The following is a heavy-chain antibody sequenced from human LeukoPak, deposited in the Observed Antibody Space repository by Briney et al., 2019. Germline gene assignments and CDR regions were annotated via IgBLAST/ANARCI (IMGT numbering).Heavy chain of an antibody. J-gene: IGHJ5*02. CDR2: FGVYNGNR. CDR3: ARDHAAGWELPLNWFDP. V-gene: IGHV1-18*04. D-gene: IGHD1-7*01. Sequence: ASVKVSCTASGYIFTSYGITWVRQAPGQGLERMGWFGVYNGNRNYAQKFQGRVTLTTDTSTSTAYMELRSLRSDDTAVYYCARDHAAGWELPLNWFDPWGQGTLVTVSS. CDR1: GYIFTSYG.